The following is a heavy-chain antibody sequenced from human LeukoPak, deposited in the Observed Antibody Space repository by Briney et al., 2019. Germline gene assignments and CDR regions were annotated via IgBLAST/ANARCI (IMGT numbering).Heavy chain of an antibody. CDR2: ISYDGSNK. D-gene: IGHD5-12*01. Sequence: GRSLRRSCAASGFTFSSYAMHWVRQAPGKGLEWVAVISYDGSNKYYADSVKGRFTISRDNSKNTLYLQMNSLRAEDTAVYYCARDQGGYDPVYYYGMDVWGKGTTVTVSS. CDR3: ARDQGGYDPVYYYGMDV. CDR1: GFTFSSYA. J-gene: IGHJ6*04. V-gene: IGHV3-30*04.